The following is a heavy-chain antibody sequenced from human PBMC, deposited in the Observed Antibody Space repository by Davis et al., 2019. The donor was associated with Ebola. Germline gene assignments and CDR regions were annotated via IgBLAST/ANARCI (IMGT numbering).Heavy chain of an antibody. CDR1: GGSISSGDYY. J-gene: IGHJ4*02. CDR2: IYYSGST. CDR3: ARVTTKLGAPDY. Sequence: MPSETLSLTCTVSGGSISSGDYYWSWIRQPPGKGLEWIGYIYYSGSTNYNPSLKSRVTISVDTSKNQFSLKLSSVTAADTAVYYCARVTTKLGAPDYWGQGTLVTVS. D-gene: IGHD3-10*01. V-gene: IGHV4-61*08.